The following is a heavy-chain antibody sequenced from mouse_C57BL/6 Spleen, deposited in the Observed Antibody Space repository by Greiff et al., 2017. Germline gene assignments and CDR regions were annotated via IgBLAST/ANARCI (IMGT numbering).Heavy chain of an antibody. J-gene: IGHJ4*01. V-gene: IGHV1-18*01. Sequence: EVQGVESGPELVKPGASVKIPCKASGYTFTDYNMDWVKQSHGKSLEWIGDINPNNGGTIYNQKFKGKATLTVDKSSSTAYMELRSLTSEDTAVYYCARRGFTTVVDSYAMDYWGQGTSVTVSS. CDR1: GYTFTDYN. CDR2: INPNNGGT. D-gene: IGHD1-1*01. CDR3: ARRGFTTVVDSYAMDY.